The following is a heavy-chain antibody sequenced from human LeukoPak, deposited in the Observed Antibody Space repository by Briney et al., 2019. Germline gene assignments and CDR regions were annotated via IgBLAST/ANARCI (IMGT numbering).Heavy chain of an antibody. CDR1: GYTFTSYY. Sequence: ASVKVSCKASGYTFTSYYMHWVRQAPGQGLEWMGIINPSGGSTSYAQKFQGRVTMTRDMSTSTVYMELSSLRSEDTAVYYCARDSSEYRSSSAEINYYYMDVWGKGTTDTASS. CDR3: ARDSSEYRSSSAEINYYYMDV. D-gene: IGHD6-6*01. J-gene: IGHJ6*03. V-gene: IGHV1-46*01. CDR2: INPSGGST.